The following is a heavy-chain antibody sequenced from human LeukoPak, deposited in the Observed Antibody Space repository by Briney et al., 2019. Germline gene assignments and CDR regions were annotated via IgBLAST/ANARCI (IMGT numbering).Heavy chain of an antibody. D-gene: IGHD1-26*01. V-gene: IGHV1-69*01. J-gene: IGHJ4*02. CDR1: GGTFSSYA. CDR2: IIPIFGTA. CDR3: ARVGYSGSPGDY. Sequence: SVKVSCKASGGTFSSYAISWVRQAPGQGLEWMGGIIPIFGTANYAQKFQGRVTITADESTSTAYMELSSLRSEDTAVYYCARVGYSGSPGDYWGQGTLVTVSS.